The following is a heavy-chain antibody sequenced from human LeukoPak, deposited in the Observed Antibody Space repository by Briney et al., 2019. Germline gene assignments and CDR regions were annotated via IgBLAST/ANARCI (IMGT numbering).Heavy chain of an antibody. Sequence: PGGSLRLSCAASGFTFSNAWMSWVRQAPGKGLEWVGRIKSKTDGGTTDYAAPVKGRFTISRDDSKNTLYLQMNSLKTEDTAVYYCTTGTGGLRYFDWLLYPLDYWGQGTLVTVSS. J-gene: IGHJ4*02. CDR1: GFTFSNAW. CDR2: IKSKTDGGTT. CDR3: TTGTGGLRYFDWLLYPLDY. V-gene: IGHV3-15*01. D-gene: IGHD3-9*01.